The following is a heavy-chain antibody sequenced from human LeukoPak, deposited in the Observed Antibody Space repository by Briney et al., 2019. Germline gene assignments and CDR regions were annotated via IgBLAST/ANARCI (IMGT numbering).Heavy chain of an antibody. CDR2: IYFSGST. V-gene: IGHV4-39*01. D-gene: IGHD3-10*01. CDR1: GGSISSSSYY. CDR3: ARKTMVRGVIIKRLNWFDP. Sequence: SETLSLTCTVSGGSISSSSYYWAWIRQPPGKGLEWIGSIYFSGSTYYNPSLKSRLTISVDTSKNQFSLRLNSVTAADTAVYYCARKTMVRGVIIKRLNWFDPWGQGTLVTVSS. J-gene: IGHJ5*02.